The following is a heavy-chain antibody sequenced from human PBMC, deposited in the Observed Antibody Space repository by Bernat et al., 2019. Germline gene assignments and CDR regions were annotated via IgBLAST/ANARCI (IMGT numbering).Heavy chain of an antibody. CDR2: IYYSGST. D-gene: IGHD1-26*01. CDR1: GGSIGSSSYY. V-gene: IGHV4-39*01. CDR3: ARRPRMGATDYYFDY. Sequence: QLQLQESGPGLVKPSETLSLTCTVSGGSIGSSSYYWGWIRQPPGKGLEWIGSIYYSGSTYYNPSLKSRVTISVDTSKNQFSLKLSTVTAADTAVYYRARRPRMGATDYYFDYWGQGTLVTVSS. J-gene: IGHJ4*02.